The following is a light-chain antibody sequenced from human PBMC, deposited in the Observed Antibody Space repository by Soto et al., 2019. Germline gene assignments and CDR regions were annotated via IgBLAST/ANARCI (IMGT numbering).Light chain of an antibody. V-gene: IGLV2-14*01. CDR3: SSYTSSSTPRVV. J-gene: IGLJ2*01. Sequence: QSALTQHASVSGSPGQSITISCTGTSSDVGGYNYVSWYQQHPGKAPKLMIYDVSNRPSGVSNRFSGSKSGNTASLTISGLQAEDEADYYCSSYTSSSTPRVVFGGGTKVTVL. CDR1: SSDVGGYNY. CDR2: DVS.